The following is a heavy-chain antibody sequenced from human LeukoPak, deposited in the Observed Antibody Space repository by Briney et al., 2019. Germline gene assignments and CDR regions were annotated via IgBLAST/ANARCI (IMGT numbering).Heavy chain of an antibody. CDR2: IYTSGST. D-gene: IGHD6-6*01. CDR1: GGSISSYY. V-gene: IGHV4-4*07. CDR3: ARGMAARHAFDI. Sequence: SETLFPTCTVSGGSISSYYWSWIRQPAGKGLEWIGRIYTSGSTNYNPSLKSRVTMSVDTSKNQFSLKLSSVTAADTAVYYCARGMAARHAFDIWGQGTMVTVSS. J-gene: IGHJ3*02.